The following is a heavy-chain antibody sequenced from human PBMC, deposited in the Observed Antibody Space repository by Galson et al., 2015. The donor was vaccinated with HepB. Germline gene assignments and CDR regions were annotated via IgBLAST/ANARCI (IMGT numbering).Heavy chain of an antibody. D-gene: IGHD2-2*02. V-gene: IGHV4-39*07. CDR1: GVSMTSSFY. CDR3: ASSLYTEIYYYMDV. J-gene: IGHJ6*03. Sequence: SETLSLTCTVSGVSMTSSFYWGWIRQAPGKGLEWIGSIYYTGSTNYNPSLKSRVTMSIDTSRKQFSLKLSSATAADTAVYYCASSLYTEIYYYMDVWGKGTTVTVSS. CDR2: IYYTGST.